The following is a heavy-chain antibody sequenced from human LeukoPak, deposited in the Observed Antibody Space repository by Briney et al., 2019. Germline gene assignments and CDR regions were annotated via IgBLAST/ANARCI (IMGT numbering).Heavy chain of an antibody. D-gene: IGHD1-26*01. CDR1: GYSISSGYY. V-gene: IGHV4-38-2*01. J-gene: IGHJ4*02. CDR3: AAHDGGVGAPPGG. Sequence: PSETLSLTCAVSGYSISSGYYWGWIRQPPGKGLEWIGSIYHSGSTYYNPSLKSRVTISVDTSKNQFSLKLSSVTAADTAVYYCAAHDGGVGAPPGGWGQGTLVTVSS. CDR2: IYHSGST.